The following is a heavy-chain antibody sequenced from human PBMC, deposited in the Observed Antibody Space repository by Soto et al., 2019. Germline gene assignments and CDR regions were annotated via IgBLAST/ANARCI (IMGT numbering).Heavy chain of an antibody. D-gene: IGHD5-12*01. V-gene: IGHV3-23*01. Sequence: GGSLRLSCAASGFTFSSYAMTWVRQVPGKGLEWVSGISGSGGSTYYADSVKGRFTSSRDTSKNTLYLQMNSLRAEDTAVYYCAKAQYSGYDISLILDSWGQGTLVTVSS. CDR3: AKAQYSGYDISLILDS. CDR2: ISGSGGST. CDR1: GFTFSSYA. J-gene: IGHJ4*02.